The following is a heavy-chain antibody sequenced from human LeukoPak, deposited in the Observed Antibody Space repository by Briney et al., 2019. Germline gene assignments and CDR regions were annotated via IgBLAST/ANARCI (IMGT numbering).Heavy chain of an antibody. J-gene: IGHJ5*02. D-gene: IGHD3-10*01. CDR1: GFTFSSYA. CDR2: ISYDGSNK. V-gene: IGHV3-30*04. Sequence: PGGSLRLSCAASGFTFSSYAMHWVRQPPGKGLERVAVISYDGSNKYYADSVKGRFTISRDNSKNTLYLQMNSLRAEDTAVYYCARDRYGSGRPWFDPWGQGTLVTVSS. CDR3: ARDRYGSGRPWFDP.